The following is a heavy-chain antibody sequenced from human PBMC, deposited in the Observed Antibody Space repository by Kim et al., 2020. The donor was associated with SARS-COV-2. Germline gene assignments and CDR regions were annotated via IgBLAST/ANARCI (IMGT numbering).Heavy chain of an antibody. V-gene: IGHV4-59*01. CDR3: ARVQTGYSSSWYDY. Sequence: KPSHKSRVTISVATSKNQFSLQLSSVTAADTAVYYCARVQTGYSSSWYDYWGNGTLVTVSS. J-gene: IGHJ5*01. D-gene: IGHD6-13*01.